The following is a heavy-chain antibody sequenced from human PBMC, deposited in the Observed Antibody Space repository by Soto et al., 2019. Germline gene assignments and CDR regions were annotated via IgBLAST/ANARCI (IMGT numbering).Heavy chain of an antibody. CDR3: ARQIYDSSGYYYAY. V-gene: IGHV4-39*01. CDR2: IYSLGNT. J-gene: IGHJ4*02. Sequence: QMQLQESGPGLVKPSETLSLTCTVSGGSISSSSYYWGWIRQPPGQGLEWLGTIYSLGNTYYNPSLKSRVTISVDKSKSQLFLKLSSVTAPDTAVYSYARQIYDSSGYYYAYWGQGTLVTVSS. CDR1: GGSISSSSYY. D-gene: IGHD3-22*01.